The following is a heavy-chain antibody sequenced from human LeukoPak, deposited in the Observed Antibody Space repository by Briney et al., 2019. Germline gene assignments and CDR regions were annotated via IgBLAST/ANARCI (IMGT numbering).Heavy chain of an antibody. Sequence: PSETLSLTCTVSGGSISSYYWSWIRQPAGKGLEWIGRIYTSGSTNYNPSLKSRVTMSVDTSKNQFSLKLSSVTAADTAVYYCARSPNRYYYDSSGYRSDAFDIWGQGTMVTVSS. D-gene: IGHD3-22*01. CDR2: IYTSGST. J-gene: IGHJ3*02. CDR1: GGSISSYY. CDR3: ARSPNRYYYDSSGYRSDAFDI. V-gene: IGHV4-4*07.